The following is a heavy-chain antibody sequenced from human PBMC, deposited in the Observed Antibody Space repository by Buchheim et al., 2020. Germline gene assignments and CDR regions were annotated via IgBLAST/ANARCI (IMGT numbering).Heavy chain of an antibody. D-gene: IGHD6-19*01. Sequence: EVQLVQSGAEVKKPGESLRISCKGSGYSFTSYWISWVRQMPGKGLEWMGRIDPSDSYTNYSPSFQGHVTISADKSISTAYPQWSSLKASDTAMYYCATTEGRTIAVAGTVSGYWGQGTL. CDR2: IDPSDSYT. V-gene: IGHV5-10-1*03. J-gene: IGHJ4*02. CDR3: ATTEGRTIAVAGTVSGY. CDR1: GYSFTSYW.